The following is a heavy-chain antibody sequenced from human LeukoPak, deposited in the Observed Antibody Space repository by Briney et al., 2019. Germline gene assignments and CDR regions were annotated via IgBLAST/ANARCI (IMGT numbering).Heavy chain of an antibody. D-gene: IGHD2-2*01. Sequence: SETLSLTCAVSGGSISSGGYSWSWIRQPPGKGLEWIGYIYHSGSTYYNPSLKSRVTISVDRSKNQFSLKLSSVTAADTAVYYCARGCSSTSCFDYWGQGPLVTVSS. CDR2: IYHSGST. CDR1: GGSISSGGYS. V-gene: IGHV4-30-2*01. J-gene: IGHJ4*02. CDR3: ARGCSSTSCFDY.